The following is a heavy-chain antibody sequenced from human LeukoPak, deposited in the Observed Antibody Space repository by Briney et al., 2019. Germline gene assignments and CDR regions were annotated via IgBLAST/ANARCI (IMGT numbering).Heavy chain of an antibody. CDR3: VGSANLAD. CDR1: GVTFSNYE. CDR2: VNGRGSTI. D-gene: IGHD4/OR15-4a*01. V-gene: IGHV3-48*03. J-gene: IGHJ4*02. Sequence: GGSLRLSCAASGVTFSNYEMNWVRQAPGEGLEWISYVNGRGSTINYADSVKGRFTISRDNAKNSLYLQMYSLRVEDTAVYYCVGSANLADWGQGTLVTVSS.